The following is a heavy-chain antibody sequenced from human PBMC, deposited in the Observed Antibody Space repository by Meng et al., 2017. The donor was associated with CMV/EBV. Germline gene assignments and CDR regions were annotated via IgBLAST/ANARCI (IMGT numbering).Heavy chain of an antibody. CDR1: GFTFDDYG. Sequence: GGSLRLSCAASGFTFDDYGMSWVRQAPGKGLEWVSGINWNGGSTGYADSVKGRFTISRDNAKNSLYLQMNSLRAEDTAVYYCARDLLNPAVIRGFWSGHTSTNYYYYGMDVWGQGTTVTVSS. CDR2: INWNGGST. CDR3: ARDLLNPAVIRGFWSGHTSTNYYYYGMDV. V-gene: IGHV3-20*04. D-gene: IGHD3-3*01. J-gene: IGHJ6*02.